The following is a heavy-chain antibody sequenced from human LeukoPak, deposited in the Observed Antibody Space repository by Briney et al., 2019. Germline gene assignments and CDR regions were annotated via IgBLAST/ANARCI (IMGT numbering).Heavy chain of an antibody. V-gene: IGHV4-59*01. Sequence: PSEALSLTCAVYGGSFSGYYWSWIRQPPGKGLEWIGYIYYSGSTNYNPSLKSRVTISVDTSKNQFSLKLSSVTAADTAVYYCARDLADYYDSLGNWFDPWGQGTLVTVSS. J-gene: IGHJ5*02. CDR2: IYYSGST. D-gene: IGHD3-22*01. CDR1: GGSFSGYY. CDR3: ARDLADYYDSLGNWFDP.